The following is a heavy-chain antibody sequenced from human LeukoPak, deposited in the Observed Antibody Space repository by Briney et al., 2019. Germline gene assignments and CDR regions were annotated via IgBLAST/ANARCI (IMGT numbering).Heavy chain of an antibody. D-gene: IGHD2-2*01. CDR3: ATGYCSTTTCYFP. Sequence: PGGSLRLSCAASGFTFSSYGMSWVRQAPGKGLEWVSSISSSSSYIYYADSVKGRFTISRDNAKNSLYLQLNSLRAEDTAVYYCATGYCSTTTCYFPWGQGTLVTVSS. CDR2: ISSSSSYI. V-gene: IGHV3-21*01. CDR1: GFTFSSYG. J-gene: IGHJ5*02.